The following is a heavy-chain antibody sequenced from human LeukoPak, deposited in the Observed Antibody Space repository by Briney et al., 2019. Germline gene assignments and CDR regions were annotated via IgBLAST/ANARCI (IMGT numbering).Heavy chain of an antibody. CDR3: TTRPY. Sequence: GGSLRLSCAASGFTFSSYGMSWVRQAPGKGLEWVGRIKSKTDGETTDYVATVKGRFTISRDDSRNTLYLQMNSLETEDTAVYYCTTRPYWGQGTLVTVSS. CDR1: GFTFSSYG. V-gene: IGHV3-15*01. CDR2: IKSKTDGETT. J-gene: IGHJ4*02.